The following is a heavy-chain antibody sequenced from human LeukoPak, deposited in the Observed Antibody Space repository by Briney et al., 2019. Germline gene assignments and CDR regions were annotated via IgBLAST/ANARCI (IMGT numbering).Heavy chain of an antibody. V-gene: IGHV3-30*02. Sequence: GGSLRLSCAASGFTFSSYGMHWVRQAPGKGLEWVAVILSDGSKEFYTDPVKGRFTISRDNSKNTLYLQMNSLRAEDTAVYYCAKDTRYCSSTSCYTPWGQGTLVTVSS. CDR1: GFTFSSYG. CDR2: ILSDGSKE. D-gene: IGHD2-2*02. CDR3: AKDTRYCSSTSCYTP. J-gene: IGHJ5*02.